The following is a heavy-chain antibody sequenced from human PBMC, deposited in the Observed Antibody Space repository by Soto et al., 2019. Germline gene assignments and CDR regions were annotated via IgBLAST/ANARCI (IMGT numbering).Heavy chain of an antibody. Sequence: QLQLQESGSGLVKPSQTLSLTCAVSGGSISSGGYSWSWFRQPPGKGLEWIGYIYHSGSTYYNPSLKSRVTRSVDRSKNQFSLKLSSVTAADTAVYYCARSYCSGGSCPYNRFDPRGQGNLVTVSS. J-gene: IGHJ5*02. D-gene: IGHD2-15*01. CDR2: IYHSGST. CDR3: ARSYCSGGSCPYNRFDP. CDR1: GGSISSGGYS. V-gene: IGHV4-30-2*01.